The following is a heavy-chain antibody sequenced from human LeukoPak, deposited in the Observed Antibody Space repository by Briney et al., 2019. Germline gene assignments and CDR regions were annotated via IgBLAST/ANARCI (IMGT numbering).Heavy chain of an antibody. V-gene: IGHV3-20*04. CDR3: ARDDFLPVRDGYNQGAFDI. D-gene: IGHD5-24*01. CDR1: GFTFDDFG. J-gene: IGHJ3*02. Sequence: GRTLRLSCAASGFTFDDFGMRWVRQAPGKWLEWVFGIHWNRCSTRYTDSLKHRFTNSRDNAKHSLSLPMHSLSAEDTALYYCARDDFLPVRDGYNQGAFDISGQGTTVTVSS. CDR2: IHWNRCST.